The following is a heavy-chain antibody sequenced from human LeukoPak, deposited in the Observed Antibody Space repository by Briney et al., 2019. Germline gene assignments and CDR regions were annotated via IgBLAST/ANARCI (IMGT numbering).Heavy chain of an antibody. D-gene: IGHD3-22*01. J-gene: IGHJ6*03. CDR3: ARVFSSADMDV. CDR2: ISSSSSTI. CDR1: GFTFSSYS. Sequence: GGSLRLSCAASGFTFSSYSMNWVRQAPGKGLEWVSYISSSSSTIYYADSVKGRFTISRDNAKNTLYLQMNSLRAEDTAVYYCARVFSSADMDVWGKGTTVTVSS. V-gene: IGHV3-48*04.